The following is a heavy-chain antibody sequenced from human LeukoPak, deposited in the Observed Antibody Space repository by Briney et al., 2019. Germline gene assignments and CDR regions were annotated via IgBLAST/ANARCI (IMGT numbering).Heavy chain of an antibody. CDR1: GFTFSSYG. CDR2: IWYDGSNK. D-gene: IGHD3-16*01. Sequence: GRSLRLSCAASGFTFSSYGMHWVRQAPGKGLEWVAVIWYDGSNKYYADSVKGRFTISRDNSKNTLYLQMNSLRAEDTAVYYCARGGRGKYYFDYWGQATLVTVSS. V-gene: IGHV3-33*01. J-gene: IGHJ4*02. CDR3: ARGGRGKYYFDY.